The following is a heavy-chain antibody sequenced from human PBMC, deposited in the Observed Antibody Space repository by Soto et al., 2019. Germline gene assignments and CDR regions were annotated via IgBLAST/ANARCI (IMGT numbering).Heavy chain of an antibody. Sequence: KQSQTLSLTCAISGDSVSSNSAAWNWIRQSPSRGLEWLGRTYYRSKWYNDYAVSVKSRITINPDTSKNQFSLQLNSVTPEDTAVYYCARDQWGVAAHKTTSGGFDYWGQGTLVTVSS. D-gene: IGHD6-13*01. J-gene: IGHJ4*02. V-gene: IGHV6-1*01. CDR3: ARDQWGVAAHKTTSGGFDY. CDR1: GDSVSSNSAA. CDR2: TYYRSKWYN.